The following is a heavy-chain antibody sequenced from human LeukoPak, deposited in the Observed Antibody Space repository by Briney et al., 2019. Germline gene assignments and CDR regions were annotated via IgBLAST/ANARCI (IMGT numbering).Heavy chain of an antibody. CDR3: ARGPITIFGVAPA. D-gene: IGHD3-3*01. CDR1: GFTFSSNS. V-gene: IGHV3-21*01. J-gene: IGHJ5*02. CDR2: ISSSGSYI. Sequence: GGSLRLSCAASGFTFSSNSMNWVRQAQGTGLGWDSSISSSGSYIYYADSVKGRFTISRDNAKNSLYLQMNSLRAEDTAVYYCARGPITIFGVAPAWGQGTLVTVSS.